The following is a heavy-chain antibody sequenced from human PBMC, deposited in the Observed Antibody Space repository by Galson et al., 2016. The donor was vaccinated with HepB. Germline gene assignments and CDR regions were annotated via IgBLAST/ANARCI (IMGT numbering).Heavy chain of an antibody. Sequence: SLRLSCAASGFTFTNAWMSWVRQAPGKGXXXVGXXXSXXXGGSVGYAAVVKGIFTISRDDSKNTLYLHMTSLRTDDTAMYYCTTPTTGEWGQGTLVTVS. D-gene: IGHD3-16*01. CDR1: GFTFTNAW. CDR2: XXSXXXGGSV. J-gene: IGHJ4*02. V-gene: IGHV3-15*01. CDR3: TTPTTGE.